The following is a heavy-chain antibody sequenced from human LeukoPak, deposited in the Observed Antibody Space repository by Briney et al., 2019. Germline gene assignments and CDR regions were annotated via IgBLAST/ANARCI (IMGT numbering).Heavy chain of an antibody. CDR1: GGPFSGYY. CDR3: ARGDQSSTSCYD. Sequence: SETLSLTCAVYGGPFSGYYWSWIRQPPGKGLEWIGEINHSGSTNYNPSLKSRVTISVDTSKNQFSLKLSSVTAADTAVYYCARGDQSSTSCYDWGQGTLVTVSS. J-gene: IGHJ4*02. V-gene: IGHV4-34*01. D-gene: IGHD2-2*01. CDR2: INHSGST.